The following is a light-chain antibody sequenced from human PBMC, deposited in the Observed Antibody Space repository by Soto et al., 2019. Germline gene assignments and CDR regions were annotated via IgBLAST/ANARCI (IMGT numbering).Light chain of an antibody. CDR1: SSDVGGYNY. Sequence: QSVLTQPASVSGSPGQSITISCTGTSSDVGGYNYVSWYQQQPGKAPKLMMFGVSDRPSGVSSRFSGSKSGNTASLTISGLQAEDEADYYCSSYMSGSARVVFGGGTKLTV. CDR2: GVS. CDR3: SSYMSGSARVV. V-gene: IGLV2-14*03. J-gene: IGLJ2*01.